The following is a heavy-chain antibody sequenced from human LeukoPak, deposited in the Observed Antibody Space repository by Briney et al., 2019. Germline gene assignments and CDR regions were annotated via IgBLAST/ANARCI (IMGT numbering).Heavy chain of an antibody. J-gene: IGHJ4*02. CDR3: ARGYFGPGYYFDN. CDR2: VEDSGPT. CDR1: SGSISGQC. D-gene: IGHD3-22*01. Sequence: SETLSLTCIVASGSISGQCWSWIRQFPGKAPEWIGSVEDSGPTRYYSSLRGRVSLSVDASQKQFSLRLSSVTAADTAMYYCARGYFGPGYYFDNWGQGALVTVAS. V-gene: IGHV4-59*11.